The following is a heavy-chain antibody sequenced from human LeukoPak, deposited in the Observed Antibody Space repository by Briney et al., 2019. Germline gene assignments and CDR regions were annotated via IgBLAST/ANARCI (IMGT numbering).Heavy chain of an antibody. CDR3: AKFDGVQLWSPSYYYYMDV. Sequence: GGSLRLSCAASGFTFSSYAMGWVRQAPGKGLEWVSAISGRSGSTYYADSVKGRFTISRDNSKNTLYLQMSSLRAEDTAVYYCAKFDGVQLWSPSYYYYMDVWGKGTTVTVSS. CDR2: ISGRSGST. D-gene: IGHD5-18*01. V-gene: IGHV3-23*01. CDR1: GFTFSSYA. J-gene: IGHJ6*03.